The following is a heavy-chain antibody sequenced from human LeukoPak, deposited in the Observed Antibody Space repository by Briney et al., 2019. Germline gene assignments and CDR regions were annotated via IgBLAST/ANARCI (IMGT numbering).Heavy chain of an antibody. J-gene: IGHJ1*01. CDR2: INGNSKHI. D-gene: IGHD2-21*02. V-gene: IGHV3-21*01. Sequence: GRSLRLSCAASGFIFSDYTMNWVRQAPGKGLEWVSAINGNSKHIYYVDSVKGRFTISRDNTKNSLYLQMNSLTAEDMAVYYCARGFCGGDCYGDWGQGTLVTVSS. CDR3: ARGFCGGDCYGD. CDR1: GFIFSDYT.